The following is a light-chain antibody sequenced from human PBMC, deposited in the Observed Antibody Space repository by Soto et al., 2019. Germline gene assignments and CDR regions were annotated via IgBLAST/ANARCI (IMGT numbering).Light chain of an antibody. V-gene: IGKV3-20*01. CDR1: QSVSSSY. CDR3: HQYGSSPRT. Sequence: EIVLTQSPGTLSLSPGERATLSCRASQSVSSSYLAWYQQKPGQAPRLLIYGVSNRATGIPDRFSGSGSGTDFTLTISRLEPEDFAVYYCHQYGSSPRTFGQGTKEEIK. J-gene: IGKJ1*01. CDR2: GVS.